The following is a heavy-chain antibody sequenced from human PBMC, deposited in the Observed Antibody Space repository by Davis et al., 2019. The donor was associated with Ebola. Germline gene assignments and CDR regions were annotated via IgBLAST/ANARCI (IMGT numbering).Heavy chain of an antibody. Sequence: ASVKVSCKAFGYSIIPYGFTWVRQAPGQGLEWMGWISAYNGNTNYAQKLQGRVTMTTDTSTSTAYMELRSLRSDDTAVYYCARGPGPPRYCSGGSRYSGNWFDPWGQGTLVTVSS. D-gene: IGHD2-15*01. CDR3: ARGPGPPRYCSGGSRYSGNWFDP. CDR2: ISAYNGNT. J-gene: IGHJ5*02. CDR1: GYSIIPYG. V-gene: IGHV1-18*01.